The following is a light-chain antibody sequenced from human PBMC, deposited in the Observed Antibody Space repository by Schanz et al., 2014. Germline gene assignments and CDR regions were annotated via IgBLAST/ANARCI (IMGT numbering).Light chain of an antibody. CDR1: SGHTTYA. V-gene: IGLV4-69*01. CDR2: LDNDGSH. Sequence: QSVLTQSPSASASLGASVKLTCTLSSGHTTYAIAWHQQQPEKGPRFLMRLDNDGSHKKADGVPDRFSGSSSGAERYLTISSLQSEDEADYYCQTWGAIMFFGGGTKLTVL. CDR3: QTWGAIMF. J-gene: IGLJ2*01.